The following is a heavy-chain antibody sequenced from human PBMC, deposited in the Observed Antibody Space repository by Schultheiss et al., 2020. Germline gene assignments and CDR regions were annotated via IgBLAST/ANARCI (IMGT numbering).Heavy chain of an antibody. V-gene: IGHV1-18*01. CDR1: GYTFTSYG. Sequence: ASVTVSCKASGYTFTSYGISWVRQAPGQGLEWMGWISAYNGNTNYAQKLQGRVTMTTDTSTSTAYMELRSLRSDDTAVYYCARDRVAAAVRVRRNYYYYGMDVWGQGTTVTVSS. J-gene: IGHJ6*02. D-gene: IGHD6-13*01. CDR3: ARDRVAAAVRVRRNYYYYGMDV. CDR2: ISAYNGNT.